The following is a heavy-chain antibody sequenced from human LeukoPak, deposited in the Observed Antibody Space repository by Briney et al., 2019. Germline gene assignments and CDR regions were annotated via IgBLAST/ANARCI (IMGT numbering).Heavy chain of an antibody. CDR1: GFTFSDYY. CDR2: ISSSGSTI. J-gene: IGHJ4*02. CDR3: AREAQIISMVRGYFDY. D-gene: IGHD3-10*01. V-gene: IGHV3-11*04. Sequence: GGSLRLSCAASGFTFSDYYMSWIRQAPGKGLEWVSYISSSGSTIYYADSVKGRFTISRDNAKNSLYLQMNSLRAEDTAVYYCAREAQIISMVRGYFDYWGQGTLVTVSS.